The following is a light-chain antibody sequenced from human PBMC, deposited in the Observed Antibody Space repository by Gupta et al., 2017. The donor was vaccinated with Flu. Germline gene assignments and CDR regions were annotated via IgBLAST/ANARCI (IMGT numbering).Light chain of an antibody. CDR3: QQRSCLPMYT. CDR2: DEA. V-gene: IGKV3-11*01. J-gene: IGKJ2*01. Sequence: EIVLTQSPATLSLSPGDRAILSCRASQSVNIYLAWYQQKPGQPPRLLMFDEAQRADGIPDRFSGRGVGIEVYITISTGEQEEFAGSYCQQRSCLPMYTFGQGTKLE. CDR1: QSVNIY.